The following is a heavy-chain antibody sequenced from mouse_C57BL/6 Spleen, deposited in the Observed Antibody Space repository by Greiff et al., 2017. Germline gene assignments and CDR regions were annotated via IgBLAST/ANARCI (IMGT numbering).Heavy chain of an antibody. V-gene: IGHV1-82*01. Sequence: QVQLQQSGPELVKPGASVKISCKASGYAFSSSWMNWVKQRPGKGLEWIGRIYPGDGDTNYNGKFKGKATLTADKSSSTAYMQLSSLTSEDSAVYYCARRIYYGYDDAMDYWGQGTSGTVSS. D-gene: IGHD2-2*01. CDR2: IYPGDGDT. J-gene: IGHJ4*01. CDR1: GYAFSSSW. CDR3: ARRIYYGYDDAMDY.